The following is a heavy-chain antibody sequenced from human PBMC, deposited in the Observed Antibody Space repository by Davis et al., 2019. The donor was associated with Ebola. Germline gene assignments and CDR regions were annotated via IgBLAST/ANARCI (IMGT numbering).Heavy chain of an antibody. CDR3: ARVGYSYGYATVHYGMDV. D-gene: IGHD5-18*01. CDR2: ISSSSSYI. Sequence: GESLKISCAASGFTFSSYSMNWVRQAPGKGLEWVSSISSSSSYIYYADSVKGRFTISRDNAKNSLYLQMNSLRAEDTAVYYCARVGYSYGYATVHYGMDVWGQGTTVTVSS. V-gene: IGHV3-21*01. CDR1: GFTFSSYS. J-gene: IGHJ6*02.